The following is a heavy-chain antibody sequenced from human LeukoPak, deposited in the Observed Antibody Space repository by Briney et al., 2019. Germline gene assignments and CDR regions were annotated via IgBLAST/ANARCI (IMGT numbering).Heavy chain of an antibody. CDR1: GFTFSSYS. Sequence: GGSLRLSCAASGFTFSSYSMNWVRQAPGKGLEWVSSISSSSSYIYYADSVKGRFTISRDNAKNSLYLQMNSLRAEDTAVYYCARIRGYSYGFDYRGQGTLVTVSS. D-gene: IGHD5-18*01. V-gene: IGHV3-21*01. J-gene: IGHJ4*02. CDR3: ARIRGYSYGFDY. CDR2: ISSSSSYI.